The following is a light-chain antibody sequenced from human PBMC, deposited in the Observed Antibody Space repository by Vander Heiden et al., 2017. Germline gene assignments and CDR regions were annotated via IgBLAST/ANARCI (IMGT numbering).Light chain of an antibody. V-gene: IGKV1D-8*02. Sequence: AIWMTQSPSLLSASTGDRVTISCRISQGISSYLAWYQQKPGKAPELLIYAASTLQSGVPSRFSGSGSGTDFTLTISCLQSEDFANYYCQQYYSFPRTFGQGTKVEIK. J-gene: IGKJ1*01. CDR1: QGISSY. CDR2: AAS. CDR3: QQYYSFPRT.